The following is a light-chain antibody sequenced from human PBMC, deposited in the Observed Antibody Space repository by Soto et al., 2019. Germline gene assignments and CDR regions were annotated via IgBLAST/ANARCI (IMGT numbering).Light chain of an antibody. CDR1: QSVSSSY. CDR2: GAS. Sequence: EVVLTQSPGTLSLPPGNRAPLSCGASQSVSSSYLAWYQQKPGQAPSLLIYGASSRATGIPARFSGSGSGTGFTLTISRLEPEDFAVYYCQHYSASPITFGQGTRLEIK. J-gene: IGKJ5*01. CDR3: QHYSASPIT. V-gene: IGKV3-20*01.